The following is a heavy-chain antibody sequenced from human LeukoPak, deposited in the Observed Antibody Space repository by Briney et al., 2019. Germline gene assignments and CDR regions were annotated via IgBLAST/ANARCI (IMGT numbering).Heavy chain of an antibody. Sequence: GGSLRLSCAASGFTFSNAWMSWVRQAPGKGLEWVGRIKSKTDGGTTDYAAPVKGRFTISRDDSKNTLYLQMNSLKTEDTAVYYCTTDPGEQWLDPLGYWGQGTLVTVSS. CDR2: IKSKTDGGTT. CDR3: TTDPGEQWLDPLGY. D-gene: IGHD6-19*01. CDR1: GFTFSNAW. V-gene: IGHV3-15*01. J-gene: IGHJ4*02.